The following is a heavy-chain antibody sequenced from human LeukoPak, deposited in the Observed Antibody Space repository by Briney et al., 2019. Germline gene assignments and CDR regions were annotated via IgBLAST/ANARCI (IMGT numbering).Heavy chain of an antibody. CDR3: ARSLPQLDY. V-gene: IGHV4-39*07. CDR1: GGSISSSSYY. CDR2: INHSGST. D-gene: IGHD5/OR15-5a*01. Sequence: SETLSLTCTVSGGSISSSSYYWGWIRQPPGKGLEWIGEINHSGSTNYNPSLKSRVTISVDTSKNQFSLKLSSVTAADTAVYYCARSLPQLDYWGQGTLVTVSS. J-gene: IGHJ4*02.